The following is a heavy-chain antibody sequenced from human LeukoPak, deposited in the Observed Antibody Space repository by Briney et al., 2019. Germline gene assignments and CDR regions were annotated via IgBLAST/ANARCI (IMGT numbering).Heavy chain of an antibody. J-gene: IGHJ3*02. D-gene: IGHD2-2*02. Sequence: GGSLRLSCAASGFTFSSYGMHWVRQAPGKGLVWVSRINSDGSTTNYADSVKGRFTISRDNAKNTMYLQMNSLRAEDTAVYYCVSRYCTITNCYKASGTGSFDIWGQGTMVSVSS. CDR1: GFTFSSYG. V-gene: IGHV3-74*01. CDR3: VSRYCTITNCYKASGTGSFDI. CDR2: INSDGSTT.